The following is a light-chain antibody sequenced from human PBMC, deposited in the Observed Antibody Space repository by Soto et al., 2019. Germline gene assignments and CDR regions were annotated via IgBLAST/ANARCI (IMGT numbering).Light chain of an antibody. CDR3: QQRNIWPPVT. J-gene: IGKJ5*01. Sequence: EIVLTQSPGTLSLSPGESATLSCRASRSLDSGQLAWYQQKVGRAPRLLIHDAFMRATGIPDRFSGSGSGTDFTLTISSLEPEDSAIYYCQQRNIWPPVTFGQGTRLEIK. V-gene: IGKV3D-20*02. CDR2: DAF. CDR1: RSLDSGQ.